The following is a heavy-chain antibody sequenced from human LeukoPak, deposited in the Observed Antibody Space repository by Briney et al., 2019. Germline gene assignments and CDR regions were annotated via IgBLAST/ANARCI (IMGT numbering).Heavy chain of an antibody. D-gene: IGHD6-19*01. J-gene: IGHJ4*02. V-gene: IGHV3-30*18. Sequence: GGSLRLSCAASGFTFSGYGMHWVRQAPGKGLEWVAVISYDGSNKYYADSVKGRFTISRDNSKNTLYLQMNSLRAEDTAVYYCAKNQWLASYFDYWGQGTLVTVSS. CDR3: AKNQWLASYFDY. CDR2: ISYDGSNK. CDR1: GFTFSGYG.